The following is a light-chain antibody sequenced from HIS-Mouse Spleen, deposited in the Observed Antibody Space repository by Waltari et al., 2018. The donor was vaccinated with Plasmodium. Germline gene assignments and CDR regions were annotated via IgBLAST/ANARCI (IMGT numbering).Light chain of an antibody. V-gene: IGLV3-19*01. J-gene: IGLJ2*01. CDR2: GKN. CDR1: SLRSYY. CDR3: NSRDSSGTHGV. Sequence: SSELTQDPAVSVALGQTVRITCQGDSLRSYYASWYQRKPGQAPVLVIYGKNNRPSGIPDRFSGSSSGNTASFTITGAQAEDEADYYCNSRDSSGTHGVFGGGTKLTVL.